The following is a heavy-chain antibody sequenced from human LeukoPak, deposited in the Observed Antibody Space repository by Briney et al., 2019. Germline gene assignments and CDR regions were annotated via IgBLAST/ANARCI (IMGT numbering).Heavy chain of an antibody. D-gene: IGHD5-12*01. CDR1: GFTFSGSA. CDR2: IRNKADNYAT. J-gene: IGHJ4*02. Sequence: PGGSLRLSCAASGFTFSGSAMHWVRQASGKGLEWVGRIRNKADNYATAYAASVKGRFTISRDDSKNTAYLQMNSLKTEDTAVYYCTRRGITGGYTGSDYWGQGTLVTVSS. CDR3: TRRGITGGYTGSDY. V-gene: IGHV3-73*01.